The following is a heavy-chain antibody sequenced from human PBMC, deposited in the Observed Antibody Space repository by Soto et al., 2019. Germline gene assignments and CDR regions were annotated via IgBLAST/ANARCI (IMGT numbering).Heavy chain of an antibody. D-gene: IGHD1-1*01. J-gene: IGHJ6*02. CDR1: GYTFINYG. CDR3: ARDRLGNVYYYGMDV. CDR2: MSSYNGDT. V-gene: IGHV1-18*01. Sequence: ASVKVSCKASGYTFINYGINWLRQAPGQGLEWMGWMSSYNGDTKYAQNFQGRVTMTTDTSTGTAYMELRSLRSDDTAVYYCARDRLGNVYYYGMDVWGQGTTVTVSS.